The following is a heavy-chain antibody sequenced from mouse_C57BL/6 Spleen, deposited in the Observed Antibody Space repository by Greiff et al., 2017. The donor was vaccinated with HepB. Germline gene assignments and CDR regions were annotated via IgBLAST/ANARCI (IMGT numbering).Heavy chain of an antibody. CDR2: ISYDGSN. V-gene: IGHV3-6*01. J-gene: IGHJ3*01. D-gene: IGHD2-4*01. Sequence: EVKLQESGPGLVKPSQSLSLTCSVTGYSITSGYYWNWIRQFPGNKLEWMGYISYDGSNNYNPSLKNRISITRDTSKNQFFLKLNSVTTEDTATYDCARAPIYYDYDEGFAYWGQGTLVTVSA. CDR1: GYSITSGYY. CDR3: ARAPIYYDYDEGFAY.